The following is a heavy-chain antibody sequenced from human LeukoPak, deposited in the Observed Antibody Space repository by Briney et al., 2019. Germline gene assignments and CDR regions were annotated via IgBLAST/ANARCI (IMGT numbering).Heavy chain of an antibody. CDR1: GFTFSSYA. D-gene: IGHD7-27*01. V-gene: IGHV3-23*01. Sequence: GGSLRLSCAASGFTFSSYAMSWVRQAPGKGLEYISAISSSGDDTLYADSVKGRFTISRDNFKDTLYLQMNSLRAEDTAVYYCAKGQTWASVYFDSWGQGTLVTVSS. CDR3: AKGQTWASVYFDS. CDR2: ISSSGDDT. J-gene: IGHJ4*02.